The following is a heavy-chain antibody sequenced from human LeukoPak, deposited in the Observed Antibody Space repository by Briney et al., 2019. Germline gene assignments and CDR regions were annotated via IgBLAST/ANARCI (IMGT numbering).Heavy chain of an antibody. D-gene: IGHD2-21*02. Sequence: SETLSLTCTVSGGSISSGGYYWSWIRQHPGKGLEWIGYIYYSGSTYYNPSLKSRVTISVDTSKNQFSLKLSFVTAADTAVYYCARVAARKFMYCGGDCYSNWGQGTLVTVSS. CDR2: IYYSGST. J-gene: IGHJ4*02. CDR1: GGSISSGGYY. V-gene: IGHV4-31*03. CDR3: ARVAARKFMYCGGDCYSN.